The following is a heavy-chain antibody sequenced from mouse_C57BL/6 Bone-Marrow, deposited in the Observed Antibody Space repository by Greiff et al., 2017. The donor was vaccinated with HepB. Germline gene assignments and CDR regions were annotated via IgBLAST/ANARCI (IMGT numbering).Heavy chain of an antibody. D-gene: IGHD1-1*01. CDR1: GFTFSSYA. CDR2: ISDGGSYT. J-gene: IGHJ4*01. V-gene: IGHV5-4*01. Sequence: DVMLVESGGGLVKPGGSLKLSCAASGFTFSSYAMSWVRQTPEKRLEWVATISDGGSYTYYPDNVKGRFTISRDNAKNNLYLQMSHLKSEDTAMYYCARDYYGSSYDYYAMDYWGQGTSVTVSS. CDR3: ARDYYGSSYDYYAMDY.